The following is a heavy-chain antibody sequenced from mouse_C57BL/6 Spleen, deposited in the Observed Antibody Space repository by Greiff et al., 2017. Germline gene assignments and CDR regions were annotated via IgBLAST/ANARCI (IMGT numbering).Heavy chain of an antibody. CDR3: TRSDYDSYAMDY. V-gene: IGHV1-5*01. D-gene: IGHD2-4*01. CDR1: GYTFTSYW. CDR2: IYPGNSDT. J-gene: IGHJ4*01. Sequence: EVQLQQSGTVLARPGASVKMSCKTSGYTFTSYWMHWVKQRPGQGLEWIGAIYPGNSDTSYNQKFKGKAKLTAVTSASTAYMELSSLTNEDSAVYYCTRSDYDSYAMDYWGQGTSVTVSS.